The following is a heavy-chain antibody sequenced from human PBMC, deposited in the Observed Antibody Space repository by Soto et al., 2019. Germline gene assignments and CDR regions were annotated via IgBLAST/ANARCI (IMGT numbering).Heavy chain of an antibody. V-gene: IGHV3-53*01. CDR1: GFTVSNNY. Sequence: EVQLVESGGGLIQPGGSLRLSCAVSGFTVSNNYMSWVRQAPGKGLEGVSVIYSGGYTAYGDSVKGRFTISRDNSKNNLYLQKKRLSAAARAVYYGATPGGGGGYWGQGTLVTVSS. J-gene: IGHJ4*02. CDR3: ATPGGGGGY. CDR2: IYSGGYT. D-gene: IGHD3-10*01.